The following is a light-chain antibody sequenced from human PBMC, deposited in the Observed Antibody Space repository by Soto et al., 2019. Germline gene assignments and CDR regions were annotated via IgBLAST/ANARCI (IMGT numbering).Light chain of an antibody. CDR3: ASYTSSRVWV. J-gene: IGLJ3*02. V-gene: IGLV2-18*02. Sequence: QSALTQPPSVSGSPGQSVTISCTGTSSDVGSYNRVSWYQQPPGTAPKVIIYEVTNRPSGVPVRFSGSKSANMASLTISGLQAEDEADYYCASYTSSRVWVFGGGTKLTVL. CDR1: SSDVGSYNR. CDR2: EVT.